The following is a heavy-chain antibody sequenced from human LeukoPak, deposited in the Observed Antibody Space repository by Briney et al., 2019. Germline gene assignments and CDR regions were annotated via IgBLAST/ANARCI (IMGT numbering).Heavy chain of an antibody. CDR1: GGSISSYY. CDR2: IYYSGST. Sequence: SETLSLTCTVSGGSISSYYWSWIRQPPGKGLEWIGYIYYSGSTNYNPSLKSRVTISVDTSKNQFSLKLSSVTAADTAVYYCARLAMGEVAAAGGFDYWGQGTLVTVSS. V-gene: IGHV4-59*08. J-gene: IGHJ4*02. D-gene: IGHD6-13*01. CDR3: ARLAMGEVAAAGGFDY.